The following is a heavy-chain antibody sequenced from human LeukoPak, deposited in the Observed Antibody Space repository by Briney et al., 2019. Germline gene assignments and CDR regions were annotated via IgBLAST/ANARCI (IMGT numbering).Heavy chain of an antibody. CDR1: GGSISSSSYY. J-gene: IGHJ4*02. CDR3: ARRVNVWGSYRKEYYFDY. Sequence: PSETLSLTCTVSGGSISSSSYYWGWIRQPPGKGLEWIGSIYYSGSTYYNPSLKSRVTISVDTSKNQFSLKLSSVTAADTAVYYCARRVNVWGSYRKEYYFDYWGQGTLVTVSS. CDR2: IYYSGST. V-gene: IGHV4-39*07. D-gene: IGHD3-16*02.